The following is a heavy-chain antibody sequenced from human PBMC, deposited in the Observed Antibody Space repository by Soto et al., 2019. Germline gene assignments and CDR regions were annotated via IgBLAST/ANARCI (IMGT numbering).Heavy chain of an antibody. CDR3: ARELSNSPDYFDY. CDR1: GDSISIDDYY. J-gene: IGHJ4*02. CDR2: IYYSGRT. V-gene: IGHV4-30-4*01. Sequence: SETLSLTCTVSGDSISIDDYYWSWIRQPPGKGLEWIGYIYYSGRTAYNPSLKSRLIISIDTSKNQFSLNLNSVSGADTAVYYCARELSNSPDYFDYWGQGTLVTVSS. D-gene: IGHD6-6*01.